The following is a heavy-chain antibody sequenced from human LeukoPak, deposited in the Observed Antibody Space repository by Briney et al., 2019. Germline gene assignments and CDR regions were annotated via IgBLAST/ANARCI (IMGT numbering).Heavy chain of an antibody. J-gene: IGHJ4*02. CDR1: GFTFSSYA. CDR2: IEHDGSTK. V-gene: IGHV3-30-3*01. CDR3: ARAVSLHRILLPDY. Sequence: HPGGSLRLSCAVSGFTFSSYALHWVRQAPGKGLEWVSVIEHDGSTKYYADSVKGRFTISRDNSKNTLYLQMSSLRAEDTALYYCARAVSLHRILLPDYWGQGTLVTVSS. D-gene: IGHD5-18*01.